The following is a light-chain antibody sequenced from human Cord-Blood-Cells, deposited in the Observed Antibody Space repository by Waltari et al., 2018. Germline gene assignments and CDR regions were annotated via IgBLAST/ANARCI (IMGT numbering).Light chain of an antibody. V-gene: IGLV1-40*01. CDR2: GNS. CDR3: QSYDSSLSGSV. CDR1: RPNIGAGYD. J-gene: IGLJ2*01. Sequence: QSVLTPPPSVSGAPGQRVTISRTGSRPNIGAGYDVHWYQQLPGTAPKLLIYGNSNRPSGVPDRFSGSKSGTSASLAITGLQAEDEADYYCQSYDSSLSGSVFGGGTKLTVL.